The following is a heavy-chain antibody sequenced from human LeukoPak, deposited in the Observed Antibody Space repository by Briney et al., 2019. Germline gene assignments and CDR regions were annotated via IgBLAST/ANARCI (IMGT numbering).Heavy chain of an antibody. CDR1: GFTFSNYW. J-gene: IGHJ6*03. D-gene: IGHD3-22*01. CDR2: INSDGSST. Sequence: GGSLRLSCAPSGFTFSNYWMHWVRQAPGKGLVWVSRINSDGSSTSYADSVKGRFTISRDNAKNTLYLQMNSLRAEDTAVYYCARRGQWLSYYYYMDVWGKGTTVTVSS. CDR3: ARRGQWLSYYYYMDV. V-gene: IGHV3-74*01.